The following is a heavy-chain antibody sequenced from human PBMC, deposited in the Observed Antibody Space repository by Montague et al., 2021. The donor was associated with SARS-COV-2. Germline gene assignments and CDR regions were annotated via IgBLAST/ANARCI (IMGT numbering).Heavy chain of an antibody. CDR3: ARGNTWEGYIYGFDY. V-gene: IGHV4-59*01. CDR1: GGSISSYY. D-gene: IGHD5-18*01. Sequence: SETLSLTCTVSGGSISSYYWSWIRQPPGKGLEWIGYIYYSGSTXXXPSXXXRVTISVDTSKNQFSLTLSSVTAADTAVYYCARGNTWEGYIYGFDYWGQGTLVTVSS. CDR2: IYYSGST. J-gene: IGHJ4*02.